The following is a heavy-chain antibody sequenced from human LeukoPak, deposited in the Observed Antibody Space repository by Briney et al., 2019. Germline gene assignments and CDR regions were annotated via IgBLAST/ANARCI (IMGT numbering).Heavy chain of an antibody. CDR3: ARGSGGHVGNAFDI. D-gene: IGHD3-16*01. CDR2: ISAYNGDT. J-gene: IGHJ3*02. V-gene: IGHV1-18*01. CDR1: GYTFRNYG. Sequence: GASVKVSCKASGYTFRNYGMTWVRQAPGQGLEWMGWISAYNGDTHYAQNLQGRVTMTTDTSTSTAYMELRSLRSDDTAVYYCARGSGGHVGNAFDIWGQGTMVTVSS.